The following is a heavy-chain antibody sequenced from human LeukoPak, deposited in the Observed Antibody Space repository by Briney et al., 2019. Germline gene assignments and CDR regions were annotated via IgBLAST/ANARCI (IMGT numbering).Heavy chain of an antibody. Sequence: PGGSLRLSCAVSGITFRNLAMHWVRQAPGKGLEWVSGINWNGGSTGYADSVKGRFTISRDNAKNSLYLQMNSLRAEDTALYYCARDLKQQLVRTGFDPWGQGTLVTVSS. CDR3: ARDLKQQLVRTGFDP. V-gene: IGHV3-20*04. CDR2: INWNGGST. D-gene: IGHD6-13*01. J-gene: IGHJ5*02. CDR1: GITFRNLA.